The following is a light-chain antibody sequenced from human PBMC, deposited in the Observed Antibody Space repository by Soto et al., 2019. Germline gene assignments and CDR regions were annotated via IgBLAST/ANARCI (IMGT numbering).Light chain of an antibody. Sequence: QSALTQPPSASGSPGQSVTISCTGTGSDIGAYNYVSWYQQYPGKAPKVMIYDVIKRPSGVPDRFSGSKSGNTASLTVSGLRADDEAVYYCSSHAGINNVVFGGGTKLTVL. CDR3: SSHAGINNVV. J-gene: IGLJ3*02. CDR1: GSDIGAYNY. CDR2: DVI. V-gene: IGLV2-8*01.